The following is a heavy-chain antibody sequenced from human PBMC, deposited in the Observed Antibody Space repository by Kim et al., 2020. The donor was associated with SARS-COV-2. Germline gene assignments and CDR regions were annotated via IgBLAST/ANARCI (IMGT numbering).Heavy chain of an antibody. J-gene: IGHJ4*02. Sequence: SETLSLTCTVSGGSISSYYWSWIRQPPGKGLEWIGYIYYSGSTNYNPSLKSRVTISVDTSKNQFSLKLSSVTAADTAVYYCARGGVVVTATLNYWGQGTLGPVSS. D-gene: IGHD2-21*02. CDR3: ARGGVVVTATLNY. V-gene: IGHV4-59*01. CDR1: GGSISSYY. CDR2: IYYSGST.